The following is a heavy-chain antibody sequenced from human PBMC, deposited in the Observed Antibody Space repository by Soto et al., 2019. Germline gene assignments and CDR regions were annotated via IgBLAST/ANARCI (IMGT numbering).Heavy chain of an antibody. Sequence: QVQLQESGPGLAKPSGTLSLTCAVSGASISSTNWWNWVRQAPGKGPEWIGEILHSGSANYNPSLKSRVTISVDESRNQFSLRLTSVTAADTAVYYCARVLQGCSGTSCYLDIWGQGTMVT. CDR1: GASISSTNW. D-gene: IGHD2-2*01. CDR3: ARVLQGCSGTSCYLDI. CDR2: ILHSGSA. J-gene: IGHJ3*02. V-gene: IGHV4-4*02.